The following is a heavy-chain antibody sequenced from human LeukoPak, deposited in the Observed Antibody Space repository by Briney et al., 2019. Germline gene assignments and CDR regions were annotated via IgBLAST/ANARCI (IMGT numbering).Heavy chain of an antibody. V-gene: IGHV1-3*02. CDR1: GYTFTSYA. CDR3: ARARFLLLGWFDP. D-gene: IGHD2/OR15-2a*01. Sequence: GASVKVSCKASGYTFTSYAMHWVRQAPGQRLEWMGWSNAGNGNTKYSQEFQGRVTITRDTSASTAYMELSRLRSDDTAVYYCARARFLLLGWFDPWGQGTLVTVSS. CDR2: SNAGNGNT. J-gene: IGHJ5*02.